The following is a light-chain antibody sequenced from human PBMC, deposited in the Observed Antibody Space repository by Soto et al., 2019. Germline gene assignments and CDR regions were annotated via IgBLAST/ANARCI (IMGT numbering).Light chain of an antibody. V-gene: IGKV3-15*01. CDR1: QSVSSSY. Sequence: DIVLTQSPGTLSLSPGERATLSCRASQSVSSSYLAWYQQKPGQAPRLLIYRASTRATDIPARFSGSGSGTEFTLTISSLQSEDFAVYYCQQYNNWPPATFGQGTRVEIK. CDR2: RAS. J-gene: IGKJ1*01. CDR3: QQYNNWPPAT.